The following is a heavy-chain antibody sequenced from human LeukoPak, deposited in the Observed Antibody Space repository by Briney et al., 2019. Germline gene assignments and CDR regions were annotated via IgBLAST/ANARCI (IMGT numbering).Heavy chain of an antibody. CDR3: AKTTYSGYDYLDY. CDR1: GFTFSSYG. D-gene: IGHD5-12*01. V-gene: IGHV3-30*02. Sequence: GESLKISCAASGFTFSSYGMHWVRQAPGKGLEWVAFIRYDGSNKYYADSVKGRFTISRDNSKNTLYLQMNSLRAEDTAVYYCAKTTYSGYDYLDYWGQGTLVTVSS. CDR2: IRYDGSNK. J-gene: IGHJ4*02.